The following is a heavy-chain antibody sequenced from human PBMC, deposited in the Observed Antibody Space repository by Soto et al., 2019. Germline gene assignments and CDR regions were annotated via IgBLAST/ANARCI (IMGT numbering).Heavy chain of an antibody. Sequence: GGSLRLSCAASGFTFSDYYMSWIRQAPGKGLGWVSYISSSGSTIYYADSVKGRFTISRDNAKNSLYLQMNSLRAEDTAVYYCARRPMYCSGGTCYSFWYFDLWGRGTLVTVSS. J-gene: IGHJ2*01. D-gene: IGHD2-15*01. V-gene: IGHV3-11*01. CDR2: ISSSGSTI. CDR3: ARRPMYCSGGTCYSFWYFDL. CDR1: GFTFSDYY.